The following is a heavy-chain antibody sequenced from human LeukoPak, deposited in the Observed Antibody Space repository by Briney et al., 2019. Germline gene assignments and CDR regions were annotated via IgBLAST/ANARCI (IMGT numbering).Heavy chain of an antibody. Sequence: PGRSLRLSCAASGFTFSSYAMSWVRQAPGKGLEWVSAISGSGGSTYYADSVKGRFTISRDNSKNTLYLQMNSLRAEDTAVYYCARDKLGGNDYWGQGTLVTVSS. CDR2: ISGSGGST. CDR1: GFTFSSYA. J-gene: IGHJ4*02. D-gene: IGHD1-26*01. CDR3: ARDKLGGNDY. V-gene: IGHV3-23*01.